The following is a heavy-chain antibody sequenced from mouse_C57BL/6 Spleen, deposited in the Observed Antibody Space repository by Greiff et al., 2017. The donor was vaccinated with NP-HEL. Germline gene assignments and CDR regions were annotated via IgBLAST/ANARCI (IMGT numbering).Heavy chain of an antibody. Sequence: EVQLQESGGDLVKPGGSLKLSCAASGFTFSSYGMSWVRQTPDKRLEWVATISSGGSYTYYPDSVKGRFTISRDNAKITLYLQMSSLKSEDTAMYYCATRSTRGAMDYWGQGTSVTVSS. V-gene: IGHV5-6*01. J-gene: IGHJ4*01. CDR1: GFTFSSYG. D-gene: IGHD2-1*01. CDR2: ISSGGSYT. CDR3: ATRSTRGAMDY.